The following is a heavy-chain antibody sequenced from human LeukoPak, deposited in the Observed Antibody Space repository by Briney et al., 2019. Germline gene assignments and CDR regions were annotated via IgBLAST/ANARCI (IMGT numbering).Heavy chain of an antibody. CDR2: ISYDGSNK. V-gene: IGHV3-30-3*01. CDR1: GFTFSSYA. J-gene: IGHJ6*02. Sequence: PGGSLRLSCAASGFTFSSYAMHWVRQAPGKGLEWVAVISYDGSNKYYADSVKGRFTISRDNSKNTLYLQMNSLRAEDTAVYYCAKDAPYYDFWSGYPKTNYYYYGMDVWGQGTTVTVSS. CDR3: AKDAPYYDFWSGYPKTNYYYYGMDV. D-gene: IGHD3-3*01.